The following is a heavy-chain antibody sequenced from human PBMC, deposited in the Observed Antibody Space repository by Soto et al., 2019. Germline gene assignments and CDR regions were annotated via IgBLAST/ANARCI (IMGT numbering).Heavy chain of an antibody. V-gene: IGHV1-18*01. CDR3: ARIRYCSSTSCYVSWFDP. CDR1: GYTFTSYG. D-gene: IGHD2-2*01. Sequence: VKVSCKASGYTFTSYGISWVRQAPGQGLEWMGWISAYNGNTNYAQKLQGRVTMTTDTSTSTAYMELRSLRSDDTAVYYCARIRYCSSTSCYVSWFDPWGQGTLVTVSS. CDR2: ISAYNGNT. J-gene: IGHJ5*02.